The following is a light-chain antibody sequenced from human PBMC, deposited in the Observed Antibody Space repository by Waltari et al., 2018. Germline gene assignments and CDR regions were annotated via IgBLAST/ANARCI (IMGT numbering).Light chain of an antibody. CDR3: MQALQTPRT. J-gene: IGKJ1*01. CDR2: LGS. Sequence: DIVMTQSPLSLPVTPGAPASISCRSSQSLLHSNGYNYLDWYLQKPGQSPQHLIYLGSNRASGVPDRFSGSGSGTDFTLKISRVEAEDVGVYYCMQALQTPRTFGQGTKVEIK. CDR1: QSLLHSNGYNY. V-gene: IGKV2-28*01.